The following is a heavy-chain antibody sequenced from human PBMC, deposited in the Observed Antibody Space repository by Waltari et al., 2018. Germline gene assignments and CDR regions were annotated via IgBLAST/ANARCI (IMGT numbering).Heavy chain of an antibody. V-gene: IGHV4-59*01. J-gene: IGHJ3*02. D-gene: IGHD3-10*01. CDR2: IYHSGST. Sequence: QVQLQESGPGLVKPSETLSLTCTVSGGSTTSYYWNWIRQAPGKGLEWIGYIYHSGSTTYNPSLKRRVTISLDTSKNQFSLKLTSGTSADTAVYYCARDQSYGSGTYYMGGAFDIWGQGTMVTVSS. CDR3: ARDQSYGSGTYYMGGAFDI. CDR1: GGSTTSYY.